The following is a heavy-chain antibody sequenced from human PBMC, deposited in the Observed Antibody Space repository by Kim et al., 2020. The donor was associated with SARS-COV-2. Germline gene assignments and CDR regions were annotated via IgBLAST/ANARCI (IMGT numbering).Heavy chain of an antibody. CDR2: ISYDGSNK. D-gene: IGHD3-10*01. V-gene: IGHV3-30*04. CDR1: GFTFSSYA. Sequence: GGSLRLSCAASGFTFSSYAMHWVRQAPGKGLEWVAVISYDGSNKYYADSVKGRFTISRDNSKNTLYLQMNSLRAEDTAVYYCARVRANYGSGGYLWYRGDYWGQGTLVTVSS. CDR3: ARVRANYGSGGYLWYRGDY. J-gene: IGHJ4*02.